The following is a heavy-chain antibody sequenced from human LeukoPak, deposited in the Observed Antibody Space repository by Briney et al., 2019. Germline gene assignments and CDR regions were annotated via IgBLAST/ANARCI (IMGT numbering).Heavy chain of an antibody. D-gene: IGHD4-23*01. CDR1: GGSISSGGYS. V-gene: IGHV4-30-4*07. CDR2: IYYSGST. Sequence: SETLSLTCAVSGGSISSGGYSWSWIRQPPGKGLEWIGYIYYSGSTYYNPSLKSRVTISVDTSKNQFSLKLSSVTAADTAVYYCARTISYGGNSSGYYYYMDVWGKGTTVTVSS. CDR3: ARTISYGGNSSGYYYYMDV. J-gene: IGHJ6*03.